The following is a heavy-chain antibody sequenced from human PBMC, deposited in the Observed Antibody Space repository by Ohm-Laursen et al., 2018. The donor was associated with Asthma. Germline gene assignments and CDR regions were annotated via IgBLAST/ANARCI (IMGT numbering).Heavy chain of an antibody. D-gene: IGHD3-3*01. CDR1: GFTFTNYG. CDR3: ARDVMEWYLPAFDF. J-gene: IGHJ4*02. CDR2: MSYDGSNK. V-gene: IGHV3-30*03. Sequence: LTCAASGFTFTNYGMHWVRQAPGKGLEWVAGMSYDGSNKYYADSVRGRFTISRDSSKNTLYLQMKSLRPDDTAVYYCARDVMEWYLPAFDFWGQGTLVTVSS.